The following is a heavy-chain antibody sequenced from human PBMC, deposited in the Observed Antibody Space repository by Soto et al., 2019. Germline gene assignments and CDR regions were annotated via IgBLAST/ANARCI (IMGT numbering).Heavy chain of an antibody. Sequence: SLRLSCAPSGFTFTSYAIHRVGQAPCNALVSCTVIWYDGSNKYYADSAKGRFTTTRDNSKNTLYLQMNSLRAEDTAVYYCARGLGYDSWSGYYSRAEYFQHWGQGTLVTVSS. CDR2: IWYDGSNK. D-gene: IGHD3-3*01. CDR1: GFTFTSYA. CDR3: ARGLGYDSWSGYYSRAEYFQH. V-gene: IGHV3-33*08. J-gene: IGHJ1*01.